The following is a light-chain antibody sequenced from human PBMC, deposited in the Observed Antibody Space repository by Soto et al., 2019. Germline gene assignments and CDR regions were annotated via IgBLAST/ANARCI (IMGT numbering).Light chain of an antibody. CDR2: DVT. V-gene: IGLV2-11*01. Sequence: QSALTQPHSVSGSPGQSVTISCTGSSSDVSGYNYVSWYQLHPGKAPKLLIYDVTKRPSGVPDRFSGSKSGNTASLTISGLQAEDEADYSCCSYAGSYTFVVFGGGTKVTVL. J-gene: IGLJ3*02. CDR3: CSYAGSYTFVV. CDR1: SSDVSGYNY.